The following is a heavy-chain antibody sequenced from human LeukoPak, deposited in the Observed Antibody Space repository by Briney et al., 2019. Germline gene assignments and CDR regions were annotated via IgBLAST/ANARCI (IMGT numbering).Heavy chain of an antibody. V-gene: IGHV3-64*01. Sequence: GGSLRLSCAASGFTFSSYAMHWVREAPGKGLEYVSAISSNGGSTYYANSVKGRFTISRDNSKNTLYLQMGSLRAEDTAVYYCASNYYDSSGYYYGWGQGTLVTVSS. CDR1: GFTFSSYA. J-gene: IGHJ4*02. CDR2: ISSNGGST. CDR3: ASNYYDSSGYYYG. D-gene: IGHD3-22*01.